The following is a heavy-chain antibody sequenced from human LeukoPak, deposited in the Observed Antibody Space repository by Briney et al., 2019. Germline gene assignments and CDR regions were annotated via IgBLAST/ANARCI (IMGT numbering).Heavy chain of an antibody. CDR3: VKGRGLAKGDYYNYYYYMDV. CDR1: GFTFSNYA. V-gene: IGHV3-23*01. Sequence: GGSLRLSCAASGFTFSNYAMTWVRQSPGKGLEWVAAVIGSGGTYYADSVKGRFIISRDNSKNTLYLRMSSLRADDTALYYCVKGRGLAKGDYYNYYYYMDVWGRGTTVTVSS. CDR2: VIGSGGT. D-gene: IGHD2-21*02. J-gene: IGHJ6*03.